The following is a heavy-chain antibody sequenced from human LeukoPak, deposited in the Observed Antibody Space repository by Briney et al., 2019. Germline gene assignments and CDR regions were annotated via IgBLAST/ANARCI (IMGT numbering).Heavy chain of an antibody. CDR3: AKLAFYETSAPLRDLSF. D-gene: IGHD1-14*01. V-gene: IGHV3-23*01. J-gene: IGHJ4*02. Sequence: GGSLRLSCAASGSPFNTYAMSWVRQAPGKGLEWVSIIRPTGSNTYYASSVKGRFTISRDDSKTTLYLQMSSLRAEDTAIYYCAKLAFYETSAPLRDLSFWGQGTLVTVSS. CDR2: IRPTGSNT. CDR1: GSPFNTYA.